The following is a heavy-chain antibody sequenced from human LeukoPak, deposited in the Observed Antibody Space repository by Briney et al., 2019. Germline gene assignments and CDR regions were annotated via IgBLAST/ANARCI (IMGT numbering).Heavy chain of an antibody. CDR2: ISSSSSYI. CDR3: ARTSSGQPQMAFDI. J-gene: IGHJ3*02. CDR1: GFTFSSYS. V-gene: IGHV3-21*01. D-gene: IGHD6-19*01. Sequence: PGGSLRISCAASGFTFSSYSMNWVRQAPGNGLEWVSSISSSSSYIYCADSVKGRFTISRDNAKNSLYLQMNSLGAEDTAVYYCARTSSGQPQMAFDIWGQGTMVTVSS.